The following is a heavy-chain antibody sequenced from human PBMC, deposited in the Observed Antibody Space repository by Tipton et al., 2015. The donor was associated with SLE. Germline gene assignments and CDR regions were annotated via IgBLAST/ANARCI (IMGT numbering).Heavy chain of an antibody. D-gene: IGHD2-15*01. CDR2: IYTSGIT. J-gene: IGHJ4*02. CDR1: GGSISSGSYY. Sequence: TLSLTCTVSGGSISSGSYYWSWIRQPAGKGLEWIGRIYTSGITNYNPSLESRVTISVDTSKNQFSLKLSSVTAADTAVYYCARGGVGAAGDLYFDYWGQGTLVTASS. CDR3: ARGGVGAAGDLYFDY. V-gene: IGHV4-61*02.